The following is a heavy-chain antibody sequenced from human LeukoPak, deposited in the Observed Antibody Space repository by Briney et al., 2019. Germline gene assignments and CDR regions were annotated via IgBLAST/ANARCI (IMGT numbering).Heavy chain of an antibody. D-gene: IGHD3-9*01. CDR2: IHHSGST. V-gene: IGHV4-30-2*01. CDR1: GGSISSGGYS. Sequence: SETLSLTCAVSGGSISSGGYSWSWIRQPPGKGLEWIGYIHHSGSTYYNPSLKSRVTISVDTSKNQFSLKLSSVTAADTAVYYCATRLRYFDWLWGGYFDYWGQGTLVTVSS. CDR3: ATRLRYFDWLWGGYFDY. J-gene: IGHJ4*02.